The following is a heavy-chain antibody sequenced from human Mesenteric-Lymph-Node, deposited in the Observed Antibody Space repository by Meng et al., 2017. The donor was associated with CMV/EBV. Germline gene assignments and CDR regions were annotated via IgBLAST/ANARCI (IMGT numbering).Heavy chain of an antibody. Sequence: GESLKISCAASQFTFSTYSMNWVRQAPGKGLEWVSYISISSSTIYYADSMKGRFTISRDNSKNTLYLQLNSLTAEDTALYYCVKGGHLDYWGQGTLVTVSS. CDR1: QFTFSTYS. CDR3: VKGGHLDY. V-gene: IGHV3-48*01. CDR2: ISISSSTI. J-gene: IGHJ4*02. D-gene: IGHD5-12*01.